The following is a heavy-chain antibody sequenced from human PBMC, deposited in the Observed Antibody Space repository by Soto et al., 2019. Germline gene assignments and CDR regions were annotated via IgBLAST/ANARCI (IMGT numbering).Heavy chain of an antibody. CDR3: ARGGGSGWFVFGFQH. CDR2: INHSGST. CDR1: GGSFSGYY. Sequence: SETLSLTCAVYGGSFSGYYWSWIRQPPGKGLEWIGEINHSGSTNYNPSLKSRVTISVDTSKNQFSLKLSSVTAADTAVYYCARGGGSGWFVFGFQHWGQGTLVTVSS. V-gene: IGHV4-34*01. D-gene: IGHD6-19*01. J-gene: IGHJ1*01.